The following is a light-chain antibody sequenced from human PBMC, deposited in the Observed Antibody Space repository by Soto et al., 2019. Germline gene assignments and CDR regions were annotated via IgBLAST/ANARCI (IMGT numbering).Light chain of an antibody. CDR2: EVT. V-gene: IGLV2-14*01. Sequence: QSALTQPASVSGSPGQSITISCTGTTSDIGAYNYVSWYQQHPGKAPKLMIYEVTNRPSGVSNRFSGSKSGNTASLTISGLQAEDEADYYCSSFTTSYTYVFGTGTKVTVL. CDR3: SSFTTSYTYV. J-gene: IGLJ1*01. CDR1: TSDIGAYNY.